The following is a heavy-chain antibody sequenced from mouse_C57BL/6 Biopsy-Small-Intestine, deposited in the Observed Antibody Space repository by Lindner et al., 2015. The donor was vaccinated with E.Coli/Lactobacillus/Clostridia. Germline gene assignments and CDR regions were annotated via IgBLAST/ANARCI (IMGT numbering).Heavy chain of an antibody. CDR2: IIPILGAP. D-gene: IGHD1-1*01. Sequence: SVKVSCKASGGTFNNYAINWVRQAPGQGLEWMAGIIPILGAPNYAQAFQGRVTITADESTSTAYMELTNLRSEDTAVYYCARARSSLDYYGMDVWGQGTTVTVSS. J-gene: IGHJ1*01. CDR1: GGTFNNYA. V-gene: IGHV1-74*01. CDR3: ARARSSLDYYGMDV.